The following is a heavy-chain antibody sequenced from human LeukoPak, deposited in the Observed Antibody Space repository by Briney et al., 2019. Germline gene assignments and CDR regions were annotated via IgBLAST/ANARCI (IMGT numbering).Heavy chain of an antibody. CDR3: ARRGGGSLDV. CDR2: IYYSGST. Sequence: SETLSLTCTVSGGSISSYYWSWIRQPPGKGLEWIGYIYYSGSTNYNPSLESRVTISVDTSKNQFSLKLSSVTAADTAVYYCARRGGGSLDVWGQGTTVTVSS. J-gene: IGHJ6*02. V-gene: IGHV4-59*08. D-gene: IGHD2-15*01. CDR1: GGSISSYY.